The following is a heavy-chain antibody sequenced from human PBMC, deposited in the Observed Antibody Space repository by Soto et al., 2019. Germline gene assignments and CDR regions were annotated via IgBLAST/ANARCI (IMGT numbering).Heavy chain of an antibody. V-gene: IGHV4-34*02. D-gene: IGHD3-3*01. CDR2: INHTGGT. CDR1: GGSVNGYY. CDR3: ASRTTVFGLPIPPFDH. Sequence: QVHLQKWGAGLLKPSETLSLTCAVYGGSVNGYYWNWIRQPPGKGLEWIGEINHTGGTHYNPSLKSRVTMTVDTPKDQFSPRLSSVTAAHTAIYYQASRTTVFGLPIPPFDHLGQGTQVTVSS. J-gene: IGHJ5*02.